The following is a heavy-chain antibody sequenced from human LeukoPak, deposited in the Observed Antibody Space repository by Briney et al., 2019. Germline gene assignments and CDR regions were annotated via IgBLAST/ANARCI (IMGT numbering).Heavy chain of an antibody. V-gene: IGHV1-18*01. CDR1: GYTFTSYG. CDR3: AREGYDILTGYQLDY. J-gene: IGHJ4*02. Sequence: GASVKVSCKASGYTFTSYGISWVRQAPGQGLEWMGWISAYNGNTNYAQELQGRVTMTTDTSTSTAYMELRSLRSDDTAVYYCAREGYDILTGYQLDYWGQGTLVTVSS. CDR2: ISAYNGNT. D-gene: IGHD3-9*01.